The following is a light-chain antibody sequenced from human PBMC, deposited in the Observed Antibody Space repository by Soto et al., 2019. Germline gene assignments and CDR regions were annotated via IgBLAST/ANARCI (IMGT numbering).Light chain of an antibody. J-gene: IGKJ4*02. CDR3: QQYHDWPLT. CDR2: GAA. Sequence: EIVMTQSPATLSVSPGDRATLSCRASQNIGSQLAGYQQKPGQTPRLLIYGAATRATGISGRFSGSGSGTDFTLTNTNGQSYVFAGYYCQQYHDWPLTCGGGTKVEIK. CDR1: QNIGSQ. V-gene: IGKV3D-15*01.